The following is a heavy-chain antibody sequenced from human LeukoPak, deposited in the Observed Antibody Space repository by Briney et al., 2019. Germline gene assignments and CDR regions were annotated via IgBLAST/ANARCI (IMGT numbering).Heavy chain of an antibody. CDR1: GFTFSSYA. V-gene: IGHV3-23*01. D-gene: IGHD5-12*01. CDR2: ISGSGGST. Sequence: GGSLRLSCAASGFTFSSYAMSWVRQAPGKGLEWVSAISGSGGSTYYADSVTGRFTISRDNSKNTLYLQMNSLRAEDTAVYYCAKADSGYGDFDYWGQGTLVTVSS. CDR3: AKADSGYGDFDY. J-gene: IGHJ4*02.